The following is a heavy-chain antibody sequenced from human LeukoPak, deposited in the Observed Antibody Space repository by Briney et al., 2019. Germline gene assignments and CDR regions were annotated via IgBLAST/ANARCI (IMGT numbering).Heavy chain of an antibody. V-gene: IGHV3-23*01. CDR3: AKDRSEFWSGYYDAFDM. Sequence: GGSLRLSCAASGFTFSSYAMSWVRQAPGKGLEWVSAISGSGGSTYYADSVKGRFTISRDNSKNTLYLQMNSLRPEDTALYYCAKDRSEFWSGYYDAFDMWGQGTMVTVSS. J-gene: IGHJ3*02. CDR2: ISGSGGST. CDR1: GFTFSSYA. D-gene: IGHD3-3*01.